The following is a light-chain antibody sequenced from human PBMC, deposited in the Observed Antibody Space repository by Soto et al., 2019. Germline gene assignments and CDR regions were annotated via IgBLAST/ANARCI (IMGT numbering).Light chain of an antibody. J-gene: IGLJ2*01. CDR3: SSYAGSNNLV. V-gene: IGLV2-8*01. CDR1: SSDVGSYNY. Sequence: QSALTQPPSASGSPGQSVTISCTGTSSDVGSYNYVSWYQQHPGKAPKLMIYEVSKRPSGVPDRFSGSKSGNTASLTVSELQAEDEADYYCSSYAGSNNLVFGGGTKLTVL. CDR2: EVS.